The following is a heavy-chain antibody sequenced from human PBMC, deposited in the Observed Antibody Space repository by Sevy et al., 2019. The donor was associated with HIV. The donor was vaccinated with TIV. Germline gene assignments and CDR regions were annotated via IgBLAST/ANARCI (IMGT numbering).Heavy chain of an antibody. CDR3: STDHPPYCSSTGCYDY. CDR1: GYTLTELS. CDR2: FDPEDGET. V-gene: IGHV1-24*01. J-gene: IGHJ4*02. Sequence: ASVKVSCKVSGYTLTELSMHWVRQAPGKGLEWMGGFDPEDGETIYAQKFQGRVTMTEDTSTDTAYMELSSLRSEDTAVYYCSTDHPPYCSSTGCYDYWGQGTLVTVSS. D-gene: IGHD2-2*01.